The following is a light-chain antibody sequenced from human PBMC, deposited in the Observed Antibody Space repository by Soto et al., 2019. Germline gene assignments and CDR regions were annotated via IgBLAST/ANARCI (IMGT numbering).Light chain of an antibody. CDR2: EVS. Sequence: VMTQTPLSLSVTPGQPASISCKSSQSFLHITGETFLFWYLQKPGQSPQLLIYEVSTRVSGVPDRFSGSGSGTDFTLEISRVETDDVGIYYCMQSTQLPPTFGQGTRLEL. CDR3: MQSTQLPPT. J-gene: IGKJ5*01. CDR1: QSFLHITGETF. V-gene: IGKV2D-29*02.